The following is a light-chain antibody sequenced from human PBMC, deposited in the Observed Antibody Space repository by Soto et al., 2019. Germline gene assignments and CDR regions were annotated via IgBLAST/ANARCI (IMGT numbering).Light chain of an antibody. CDR3: HQRDNGGT. J-gene: IGKJ3*01. Sequence: EVVLTQSPATLSLSPGERATLSCRASQSVSRYLAWYQQKPGQAPRLLIYDASNRATGIPARFSGSGSGTDFTLTISSLEAEDFAVYYCHQRDNGGTFGPGTKVDIK. V-gene: IGKV3-11*01. CDR2: DAS. CDR1: QSVSRY.